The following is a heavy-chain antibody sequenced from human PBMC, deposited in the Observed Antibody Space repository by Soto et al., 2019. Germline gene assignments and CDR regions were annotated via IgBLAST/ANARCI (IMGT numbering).Heavy chain of an antibody. CDR1: GDSMSISMYS. CDR3: SRHLSIFGVVRYYYGMDV. D-gene: IGHD3-3*01. V-gene: IGHV4-39*01. CDR2: IYYSGST. Sequence: HSETMDIRSAVCGDSMSISMYSGGWNRQPPGKGLEWIGSIYYSGSTYYNPSLKSRVTISVDTSKNQFSLKLSSVTAADTAVYYCSRHLSIFGVVRYYYGMDVWGQRTTVTVSS. J-gene: IGHJ6*02.